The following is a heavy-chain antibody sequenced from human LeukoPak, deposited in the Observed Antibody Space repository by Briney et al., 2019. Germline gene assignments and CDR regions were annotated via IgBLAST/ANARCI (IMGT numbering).Heavy chain of an antibody. Sequence: PGGSLRLSCGASGFPFSSYWISWVGQPPGRGLEGVPNIRQDGSEKYYVDSVKGRFTISRDNAKNSLYLQMNSLRAEDTAVYYCARALGVSYSLTGPDVWGQGTTVTVSS. CDR3: ARALGVSYSLTGPDV. D-gene: IGHD1-26*01. V-gene: IGHV3-7*01. J-gene: IGHJ6*02. CDR2: IRQDGSEK. CDR1: GFPFSSYW.